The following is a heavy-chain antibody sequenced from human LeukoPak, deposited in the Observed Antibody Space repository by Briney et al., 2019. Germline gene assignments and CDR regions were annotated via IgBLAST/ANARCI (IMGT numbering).Heavy chain of an antibody. CDR3: TTDLVVVTAIGNY. CDR1: GFTFSNAW. D-gene: IGHD2-21*02. V-gene: IGHV3-15*01. CDR2: IKRKTDGGTT. J-gene: IGHJ4*02. Sequence: PGGSLRLSCAASGFTFSNAWMSWVRQAPGKGLEWVGRIKRKTDGGTTDYAAPVKGRFTISRDDSKNTLYLQMNSLKTEDTAVYYCTTDLVVVTAIGNYGGKGNLVTVFS.